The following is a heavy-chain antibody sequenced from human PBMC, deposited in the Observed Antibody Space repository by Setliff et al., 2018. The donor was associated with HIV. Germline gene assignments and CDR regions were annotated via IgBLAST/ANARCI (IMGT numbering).Heavy chain of an antibody. CDR1: GGSISSGSYY. CDR2: IYTSGST. CDR3: AREDYYYYGMDV. J-gene: IGHJ6*02. Sequence: TLSLTCTVSGGSISSGSYYWNWIRQPAGKGLEWIGRIYTSGSTNYNPSLKSLVTISVDTSKNQFSLKLSSVTAADTAVYYCAREDYYYYGMDVWGQGTTVTVSS. V-gene: IGHV4-61*02.